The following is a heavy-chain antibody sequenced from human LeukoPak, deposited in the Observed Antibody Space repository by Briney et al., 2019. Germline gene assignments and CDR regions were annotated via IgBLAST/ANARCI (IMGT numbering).Heavy chain of an antibody. Sequence: SVKVSCKASGGTFSSYAISWVRQAPGQGLEWMGGIIPIFGTANYAQKFQGRVTITADESTSTAYMEPSSLRSEDTAVYYCARDPLNDYGDYYGMDVWGKGTTVTVSS. V-gene: IGHV1-69*01. J-gene: IGHJ6*04. CDR1: GGTFSSYA. CDR2: IIPIFGTA. D-gene: IGHD4-17*01. CDR3: ARDPLNDYGDYYGMDV.